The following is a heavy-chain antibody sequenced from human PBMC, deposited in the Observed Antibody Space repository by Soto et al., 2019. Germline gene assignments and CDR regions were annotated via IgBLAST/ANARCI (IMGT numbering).Heavy chain of an antibody. V-gene: IGHV4-39*01. D-gene: IGHD6-13*01. CDR3: ARSGSWSFNT. CDR1: GDSISSSSYF. J-gene: IGHJ5*02. Sequence: QLLLQESGPGLVKPSETLSLTCTVTGDSISSSSYFWGWIRQPPGKGLEWIASIYYIGTTYYSPSLQSRVTISVDTSTDQLSLEVTSVTAADTAIYYCARSGSWSFNTWGRGTLVTVSS. CDR2: IYYIGTT.